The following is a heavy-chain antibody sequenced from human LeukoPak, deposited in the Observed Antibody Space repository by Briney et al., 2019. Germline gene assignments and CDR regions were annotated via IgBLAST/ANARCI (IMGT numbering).Heavy chain of an antibody. V-gene: IGHV4-59*12. CDR1: GGSISGYY. CDR2: IYYIGST. J-gene: IGHJ4*02. CDR3: ARVSPHPWIRATAYLDY. D-gene: IGHD6-13*01. Sequence: PSETLSLTCTVSGGSISGYYWSWLRQPPGKGLEWIGYIYYIGSTNYNPSLKSRVSMSVDRSTNQFFLKVRSVTAADTAMYYCARVSPHPWIRATAYLDYWGQGALVTVSS.